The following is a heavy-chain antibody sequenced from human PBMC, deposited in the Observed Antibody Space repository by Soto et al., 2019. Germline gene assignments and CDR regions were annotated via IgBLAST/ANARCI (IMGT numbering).Heavy chain of an antibody. D-gene: IGHD3-10*01. J-gene: IGHJ4*02. V-gene: IGHV4-31*03. CDR2: IYYSGST. Sequence: TLSLTCTVSGGSISSGGYYWSWIRQHPGKGLEWIGYIYYSGSTYYNPSLKSRVTISVDTSKNQFSLKLSSVTAADTAVYYCARGPGTMAKIDYWGQGTLVTVSS. CDR1: GGSISSGGYY. CDR3: ARGPGTMAKIDY.